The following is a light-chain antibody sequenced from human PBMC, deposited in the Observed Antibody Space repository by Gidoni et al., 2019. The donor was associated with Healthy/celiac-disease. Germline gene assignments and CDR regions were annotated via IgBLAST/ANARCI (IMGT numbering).Light chain of an antibody. CDR2: YAS. J-gene: IGKJ2*01. Sequence: VLTRSPATLSLSPGLRATLSCRASQSVSSYLAWYQQKPGQAARLLIYYASNRATGIPARFSGSGSGTDVTTTISSLEPEDDAVYYCQQRSNWPPYTFGQGTKLEIK. CDR1: QSVSSY. CDR3: QQRSNWPPYT. V-gene: IGKV3-11*01.